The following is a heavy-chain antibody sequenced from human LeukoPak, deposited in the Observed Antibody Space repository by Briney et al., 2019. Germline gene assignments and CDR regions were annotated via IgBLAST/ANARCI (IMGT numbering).Heavy chain of an antibody. CDR3: ARRAGDYSHPYDY. Sequence: GGSLRLSCAASGFTFSSYGMHWVRQAPGKGLEWVAFIRYDGSNKYYADSVKGRFTIYRDNAKNSLYLQMNSLRAEDTAMYYCARRAGDYSHPYDYWGQGTLVTASS. D-gene: IGHD3-22*01. CDR1: GFTFSSYG. V-gene: IGHV3-30*02. CDR2: IRYDGSNK. J-gene: IGHJ4*02.